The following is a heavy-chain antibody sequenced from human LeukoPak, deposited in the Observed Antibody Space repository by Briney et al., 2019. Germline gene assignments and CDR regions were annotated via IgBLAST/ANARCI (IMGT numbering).Heavy chain of an antibody. J-gene: IGHJ4*02. CDR3: ARATGYFDY. V-gene: IGHV6-1*01. Sequence: SQTLSLTCAISGDSVSSNSAAWNWIRQSSSRGLEWLGWTYYRSKWHNDYAVSVKSRIIINPETSKNQFSLQLNSVTPEDTAVYYCARATGYFDYWGQGSLVTVSS. CDR2: TYYRSKWHN. CDR1: GDSVSSNSAA.